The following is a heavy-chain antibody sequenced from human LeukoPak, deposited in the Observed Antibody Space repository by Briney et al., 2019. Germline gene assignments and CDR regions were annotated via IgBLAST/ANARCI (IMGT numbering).Heavy chain of an antibody. CDR1: GLTFDAYA. D-gene: IGHD6-13*01. V-gene: IGHV3-23*01. CDR3: AKAESSSWYSISNWFDP. Sequence: GGSLRLSCAASGLTFDAYAMHWVPHSPGKGLEWVSAISGSGGSTYYADSVKGRFTISRDNSKNTLYLQMNSLRAEDTAVYYCAKAESSSWYSISNWFDPWGQGTLVTVSS. CDR2: ISGSGGST. J-gene: IGHJ5*02.